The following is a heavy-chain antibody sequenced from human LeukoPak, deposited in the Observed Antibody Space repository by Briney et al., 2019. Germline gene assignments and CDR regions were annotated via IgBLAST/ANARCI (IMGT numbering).Heavy chain of an antibody. CDR2: ISSSSSYI. CDR1: GLTFTSYS. D-gene: IGHD3-9*01. V-gene: IGHV3-21*01. Sequence: GGSLRLSCAASGLTFTSYSMNWVRQAPGKGLEWVSSISSSSSYIYYADSVKGRFTISRDNAKNSLYRQMNSLRAEDTAVYYCARDVTYYDILTGYLPLYYFDYWGQRTLVTVSS. J-gene: IGHJ4*02. CDR3: ARDVTYYDILTGYLPLYYFDY.